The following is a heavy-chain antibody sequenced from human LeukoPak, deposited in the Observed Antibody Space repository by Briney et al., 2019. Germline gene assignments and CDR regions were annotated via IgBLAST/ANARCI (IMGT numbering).Heavy chain of an antibody. CDR3: PKSYYGSISKAFDI. CDR2: ISGNGGST. CDR1: GFTFSSYA. Sequence: AGGSLRLSCAASGFTFSSYAMTWVRQAPGKGLEWVSAISGNGGSTYYADSVKGRFTISRDNSKNTLYLQMNSLRAEDTAVYYCPKSYYGSISKAFDIWGQGTMVTVSS. V-gene: IGHV3-23*01. J-gene: IGHJ3*02. D-gene: IGHD3-10*01.